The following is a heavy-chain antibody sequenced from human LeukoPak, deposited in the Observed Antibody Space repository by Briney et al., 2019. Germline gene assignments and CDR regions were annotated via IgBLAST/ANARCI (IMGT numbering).Heavy chain of an antibody. D-gene: IGHD5-24*01. CDR1: GFTFSSYA. CDR2: ISYDGSNK. J-gene: IGHJ4*02. Sequence: GGSLRLSCAASGFTFSSYAMHWVRQAPGKGLEWVAVISYDGSNKYYADSVKGRFTISRDNSKNTLYLQMNSLRAEDTAVYYCAKAADGYKPFDYWGQGTLVTVSS. V-gene: IGHV3-30*04. CDR3: AKAADGYKPFDY.